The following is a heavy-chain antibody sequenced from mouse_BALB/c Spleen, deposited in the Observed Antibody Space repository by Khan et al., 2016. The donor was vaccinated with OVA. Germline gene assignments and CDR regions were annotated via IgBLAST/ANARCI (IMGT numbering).Heavy chain of an antibody. CDR3: ARQPYYHYNIMDY. J-gene: IGHJ4*01. CDR1: GFSLTNYG. Sequence: QVQLKQSGPGLVAPSQSLSIICTISGFSLTNYGVHWVRQPPGKGLEWLVVIWSDGSTTYNSALRSRLTISKDNSKSQVFLKMKSLQTDDTAMYFCARQPYYHYNIMDYWGQGTSVTVSS. D-gene: IGHD2-10*01. V-gene: IGHV2-6-1*01. CDR2: IWSDGST.